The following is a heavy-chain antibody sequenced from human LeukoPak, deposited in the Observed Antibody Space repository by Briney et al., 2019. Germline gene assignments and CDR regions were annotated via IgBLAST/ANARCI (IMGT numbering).Heavy chain of an antibody. Sequence: GGSLRLSCAASGFTFSSYAMHWVRQAPGKGLEYVSAISSNGGSTYYANSVKGRFTISRDNSKNTLYLQMGSLRAEDMAVCYCARSQGSTSWYYFDYWGQGTLVTVSS. CDR1: GFTFSSYA. V-gene: IGHV3-64*01. CDR3: ARSQGSTSWYYFDY. CDR2: ISSNGGST. D-gene: IGHD2-2*01. J-gene: IGHJ4*02.